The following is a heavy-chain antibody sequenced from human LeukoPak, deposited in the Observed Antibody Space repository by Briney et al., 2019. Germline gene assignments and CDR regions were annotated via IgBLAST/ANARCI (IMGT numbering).Heavy chain of an antibody. D-gene: IGHD3-10*01. CDR2: IYYSGST. J-gene: IGHJ6*02. CDR3: ARHLYGSGSYYLQIYYYYGMDV. CDR1: GGSISSYY. V-gene: IGHV4-59*08. Sequence: SETLSLTCTVSGGSISSYYWSWILQPPGKGLEWIGYIYYSGSTNYNPSLKSRVTISVDTSKNQFSLKLSSVTAADTAVYYCARHLYGSGSYYLQIYYYYGMDVWGQGTTVTVSS.